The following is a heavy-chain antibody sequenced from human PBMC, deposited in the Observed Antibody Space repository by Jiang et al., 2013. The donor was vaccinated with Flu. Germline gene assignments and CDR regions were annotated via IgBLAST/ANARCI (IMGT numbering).Heavy chain of an antibody. CDR1: GFSLSTSGMC. Sequence: KPTQTLTLTCTFSGFSLSTSGMCVSWIRQPPGKALEWLALIDWDDDKYYSTSLKTRLTISKDTSKNQVVLTMTNMDPVDTATYYCARDRLVVVAATDYYYYGMDVWGQGTTVTVSS. CDR2: IDWDDDK. J-gene: IGHJ6*02. V-gene: IGHV2-70*01. CDR3: ARDRLVVVAATDYYYYGMDV. D-gene: IGHD2-15*01.